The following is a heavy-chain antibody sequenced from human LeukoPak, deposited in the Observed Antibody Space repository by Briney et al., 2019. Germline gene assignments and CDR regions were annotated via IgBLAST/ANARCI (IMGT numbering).Heavy chain of an antibody. CDR2: IYHSGST. J-gene: IGHJ4*02. D-gene: IGHD3-22*01. Sequence: SETLSLTCTVSGYSISSGYYWGWIRQPPGKGLEWIGSIYHSGSTYYNPSLKSRVTISVDTSKNQFSLKLSSVTAVDTAVYYCARRTYYYDSSGKDYFDYWGQGTLVTVSS. CDR1: GYSISSGYY. V-gene: IGHV4-38-2*02. CDR3: ARRTYYYDSSGKDYFDY.